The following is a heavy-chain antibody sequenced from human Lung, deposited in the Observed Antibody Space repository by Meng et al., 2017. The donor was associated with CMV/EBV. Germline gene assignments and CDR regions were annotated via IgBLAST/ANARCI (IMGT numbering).Heavy chain of an antibody. CDR3: ARSHSSGWPFDY. V-gene: IGHV4-39*07. Sequence: GSLRLSCTVSGGAISSSSYYWGWIRQPPGKGLEWIGSIYYSGSTYYNPSLKSRVTISVGTSKNQFSLKLSSVTAADTAVYYCARSHSSGWPFDYWGQGTLVTVSS. J-gene: IGHJ4*02. CDR2: IYYSGST. D-gene: IGHD6-19*01. CDR1: GGAISSSSYY.